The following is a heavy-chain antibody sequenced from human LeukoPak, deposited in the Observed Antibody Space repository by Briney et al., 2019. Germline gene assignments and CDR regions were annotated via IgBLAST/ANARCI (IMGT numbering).Heavy chain of an antibody. D-gene: IGHD6-13*01. CDR3: GYSRGGKYGMDV. Sequence: PSETLSLTCAVYGGSFSGYYWSWIRQPPGKGLEWIGEINHSGSTNYNPSLKSRVTISVDTSKNQFSLKLSSVTAADTAVYYCGYSRGGKYGMDVWGQGTTVTVSS. V-gene: IGHV4-34*01. J-gene: IGHJ6*02. CDR1: GGSFSGYY. CDR2: INHSGST.